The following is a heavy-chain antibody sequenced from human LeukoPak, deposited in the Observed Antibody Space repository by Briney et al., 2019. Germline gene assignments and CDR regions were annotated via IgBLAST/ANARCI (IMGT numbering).Heavy chain of an antibody. D-gene: IGHD3-3*01. CDR3: AREAYDFWSGYYRRFDP. CDR1: GGSISSHY. V-gene: IGHV4-59*11. Sequence: SETLSLTCTVSGGSISSHYRSWIRQPPGKGLEWIGYIYYSRSTNYNPSLKSRVTISVDTSKNQFSLKLSSVTAADTAVYYCAREAYDFWSGYYRRFDPWGQGTLVTVSS. J-gene: IGHJ5*02. CDR2: IYYSRST.